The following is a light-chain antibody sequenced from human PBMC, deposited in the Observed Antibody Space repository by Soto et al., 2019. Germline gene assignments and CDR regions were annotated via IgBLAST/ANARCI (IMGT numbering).Light chain of an antibody. Sequence: PGERATLACRASQPVSSGYLAWYQKKPGQAPRLLIYGASSRSAGIPGRFSGSGSGTDFTLTINRLDPEDSAVYYWQQYGSSPTYGQGTKLEIK. CDR1: QPVSSGY. CDR3: QQYGSSPT. V-gene: IGKV3-20*01. CDR2: GAS. J-gene: IGKJ2*01.